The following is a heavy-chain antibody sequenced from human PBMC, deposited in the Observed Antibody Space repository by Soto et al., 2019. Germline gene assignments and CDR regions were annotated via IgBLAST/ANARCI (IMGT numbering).Heavy chain of an antibody. D-gene: IGHD2-2*01. CDR1: GYSFMKYG. CDR3: AREASVLIPAAQPSRFDS. V-gene: IGHV1-18*01. CDR2: ISPYSGYT. J-gene: IGHJ4*02. Sequence: ASVKVSCKGFGYSFMKYGINWVRQAPGQGLEWVGWISPYSGYTHSAQKFHGRLTLTTDTAASTAYMELRFLRSADTALYYCAREASVLIPAAQPSRFDSWGQGTLVTVSS.